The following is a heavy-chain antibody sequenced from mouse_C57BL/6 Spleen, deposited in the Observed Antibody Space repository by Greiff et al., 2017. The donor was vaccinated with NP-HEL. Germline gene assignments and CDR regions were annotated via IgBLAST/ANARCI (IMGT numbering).Heavy chain of an antibody. J-gene: IGHJ4*01. Sequence: VKVVESGPGLVAPSPSLSITCTVSGFSLTSYGVSWVRQPPGKGLEWLGVICGDGGTTYYSALISRLSIIKDNSNSQVCLKLNSLQTDDTATYYCANNGLYAMDYWGQGTSVTVSS. V-gene: IGHV2-3*01. CDR1: GFSLTSYG. D-gene: IGHD1-1*02. CDR2: ICGDGGT. CDR3: ANNGLYAMDY.